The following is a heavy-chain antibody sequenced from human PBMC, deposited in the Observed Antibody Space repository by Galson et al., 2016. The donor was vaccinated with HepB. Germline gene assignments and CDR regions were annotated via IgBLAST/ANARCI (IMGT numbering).Heavy chain of an antibody. D-gene: IGHD3/OR15-3a*01. J-gene: IGHJ3*02. CDR3: ARGGSPYDFWTTGAFDI. CDR2: ISYDGSNK. Sequence: SLRLSCAASGFTFSSYAMHWVRQAPGKGLEWVALISYDGSNKYYADSVKGRFTISRDNSKNTLYLQMNSLRAEDTAVYYCARGGSPYDFWTTGAFDIGGQGTMVTVSS. V-gene: IGHV3-30-3*01. CDR1: GFTFSSYA.